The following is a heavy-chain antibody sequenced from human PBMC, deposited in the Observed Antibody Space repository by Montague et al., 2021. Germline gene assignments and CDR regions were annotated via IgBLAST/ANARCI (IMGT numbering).Heavy chain of an antibody. V-gene: IGHV4-59*08. CDR1: GGSIFHAH. Sequence: SETLSLTCTVFGGSIFHAHWSWVRQPPGKGLEWLGSMFYGGATSNNPSLKSRVTMSIDTSTNQFSLKLSFVTAADTAVYYCAKQDYFVSGTAYKGFDPWGQGILVTVSS. CDR2: MFYGGAT. D-gene: IGHD3-10*01. J-gene: IGHJ5*02. CDR3: AKQDYFVSGTAYKGFDP.